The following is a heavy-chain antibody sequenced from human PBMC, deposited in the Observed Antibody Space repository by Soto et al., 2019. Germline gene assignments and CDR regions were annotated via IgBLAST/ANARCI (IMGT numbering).Heavy chain of an antibody. V-gene: IGHV3-30*04. D-gene: IGHD1-26*01. J-gene: IGHJ5*02. CDR1: GFTFRSYA. CDR3: ARSWSSFPFDP. Sequence: QVQLVESGGGVVQPGRSLRLSCEASGFTFRSYAMHWVRQAPGKGLEWVALISFDGSKKQYADSVKGRFTISRDNSKSTLSLQMNSLTIQDTAVYYCARSWSSFPFDPWGQGTLVPVSS. CDR2: ISFDGSKK.